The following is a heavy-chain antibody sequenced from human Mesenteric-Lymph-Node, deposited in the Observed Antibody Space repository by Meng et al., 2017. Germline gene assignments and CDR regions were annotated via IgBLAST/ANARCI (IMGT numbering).Heavy chain of an antibody. D-gene: IGHD3-22*01. V-gene: IGHV3-30*04. CDR3: ARGSRTLLYYYDSSGYGWFDP. CDR2: ISYDGSNK. CDR1: GFTFSSYA. J-gene: IGHJ5*02. Sequence: GESLKISCAASGFTFSSYAMHWVRQAPGKGLEWVAVISYDGSNKYYADSVKGRFTISRDNSKNTLYLQMNSLRAEDTAVYYCARGSRTLLYYYDSSGYGWFDPWGQGTLVTVSS.